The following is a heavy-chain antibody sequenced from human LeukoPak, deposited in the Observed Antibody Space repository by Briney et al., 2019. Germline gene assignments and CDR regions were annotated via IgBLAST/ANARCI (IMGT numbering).Heavy chain of an antibody. CDR3: GRGRGQQWLVLYYYYYYMDV. Sequence: ASVKVSCKASGYTFTSYDINWVRQATGQGLEWMGWMNPNSGNTGYAQKFQGRVTMTRNTSISTAYMELSSLRSEDTAVYYCGRGRGQQWLVLYYYYYYMDVWGKGTTVTISS. CDR2: MNPNSGNT. J-gene: IGHJ6*03. D-gene: IGHD6-19*01. CDR1: GYTFTSYD. V-gene: IGHV1-8*01.